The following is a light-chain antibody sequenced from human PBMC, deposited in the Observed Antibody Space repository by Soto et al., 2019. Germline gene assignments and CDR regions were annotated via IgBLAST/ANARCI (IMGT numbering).Light chain of an antibody. J-gene: IGKJ1*01. V-gene: IGKV2-29*03. CDR2: EVS. CDR1: QSLLHSDGKTY. Sequence: DISMTQTPLSLSIIPGQTASISCKSSQSLLHSDGKTYFYWYVQKAGQAPQPXXYEVSNRFSGVPERFSGSGSRTDFTLKISRVEADDVGIYYCMQAIDIPWTFGQGTKVDI. CDR3: MQAIDIPWT.